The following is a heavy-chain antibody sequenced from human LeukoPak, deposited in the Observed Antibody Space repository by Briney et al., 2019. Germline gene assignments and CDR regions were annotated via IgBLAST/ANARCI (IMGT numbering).Heavy chain of an antibody. CDR3: ARGRGGDYDSSGYYYFNYFDY. CDR1: GGSFSGYY. J-gene: IGHJ4*02. CDR2: INHSGST. V-gene: IGHV4-34*01. D-gene: IGHD3-22*01. Sequence: LETLSLTCAVYGGSFSGYYWSWIRQPPGKGLEWIGEINHSGSTNYNPSLKSRVTISVDTSKNQFSLKLSSVTAADTAVYYCARGRGGDYDSSGYYYFNYFDYWGQGTLVTVSS.